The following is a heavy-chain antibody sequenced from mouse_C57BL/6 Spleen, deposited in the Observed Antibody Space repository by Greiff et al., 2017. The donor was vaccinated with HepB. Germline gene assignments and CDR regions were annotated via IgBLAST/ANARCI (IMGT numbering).Heavy chain of an antibody. J-gene: IGHJ4*01. D-gene: IGHD2-3*01. V-gene: IGHV2-6-1*01. CDR3: ARHDGITDYAMDY. CDR1: GFSLTSYG. Sequence: QVQLQQSGPGLVAPSQSLSITCTVSGFSLTSYGVHWVRQPPGKGLEWLVVIWSDGSTTYNSALKSRLSISKDNSKSQVFLKMNSLQTDDTAMYYCARHDGITDYAMDYWGQGTSVTVSS. CDR2: IWSDGST.